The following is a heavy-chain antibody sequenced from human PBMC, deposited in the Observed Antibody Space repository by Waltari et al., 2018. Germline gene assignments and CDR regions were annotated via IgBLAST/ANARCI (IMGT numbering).Heavy chain of an antibody. CDR2: INPNSGGT. Sequence: QVQLVQSGAEVKKPGASVKVSCKASGYTFTGYYMHWVRQAPGQGLEWMGRINPNSGGTNYAKKFQGRVTMTRDTSISTAYMELSRLTSDSTAVYYCARGSDMGAMELPDYWCQGTLVTVSS. J-gene: IGHJ4*02. D-gene: IGHD5-12*01. CDR1: GYTFTGYY. V-gene: IGHV1-2*06. CDR3: ARGSDMGAMELPDY.